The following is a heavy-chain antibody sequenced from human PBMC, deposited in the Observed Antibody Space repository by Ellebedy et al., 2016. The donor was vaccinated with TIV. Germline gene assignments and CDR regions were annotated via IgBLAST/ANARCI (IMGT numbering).Heavy chain of an antibody. CDR3: ARDDLGAALDY. J-gene: IGHJ4*02. V-gene: IGHV4-34*01. D-gene: IGHD6-13*01. CDR1: GGSFSCFS. Sequence: SETLSLTXAVYGGSFSCFSWSWIRQSPGMGMEWIGEINYSGTTNYNPSLKSRVTISIDTSKNKFSLKLTSVTAADIAVYFCARDDLGAALDYWGPGMQVTVSS. CDR2: INYSGTT.